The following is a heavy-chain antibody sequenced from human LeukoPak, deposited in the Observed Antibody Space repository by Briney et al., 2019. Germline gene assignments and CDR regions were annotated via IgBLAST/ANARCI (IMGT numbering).Heavy chain of an antibody. CDR3: ARGGGSYYLGDHDAFDI. V-gene: IGHV1-69*04. Sequence: ASVKVSCKASGGTFSSYAISWARQAPGQGLEWMGRIIPILGIANYAQKFQGRVTITADKSTSTAYMELSSLRSEDTAVYYCARGGGSYYLGDHDAFDIWGQGTMVTVSS. J-gene: IGHJ3*02. CDR1: GGTFSSYA. D-gene: IGHD1-26*01. CDR2: IIPILGIA.